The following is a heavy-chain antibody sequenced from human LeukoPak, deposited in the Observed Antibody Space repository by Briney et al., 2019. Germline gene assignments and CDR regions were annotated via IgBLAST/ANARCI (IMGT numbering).Heavy chain of an antibody. J-gene: IGHJ4*02. CDR2: IIPIFGTA. D-gene: IGHD1-1*01. CDR1: GGTFSSYA. CDR3: ARVKLERRGYFDY. V-gene: IGHV1-69*05. Sequence: ASVKVSCKASGGTFSSYAISWVRQAPGQGLEWMGGIIPIFGTANYAQKLQGRVTMTTDTSTSTAYMELRSLRSDDTAVYYCARVKLERRGYFDYRGQGTLVTVSS.